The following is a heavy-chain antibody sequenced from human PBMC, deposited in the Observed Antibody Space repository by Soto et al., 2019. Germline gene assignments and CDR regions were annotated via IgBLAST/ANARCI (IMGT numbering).Heavy chain of an antibody. J-gene: IGHJ3*02. V-gene: IGHV1-58*01. CDR1: GFTFTSSA. Sequence: SVKVSCRASGFTFTSSAVQWVRQARGQRLEWIGWIVVGSGNTNYAQKFQERVTITRDMSTSTAYMELSSLRSEDTAVYYCAADLETMIVVPVCAFDIWGQGTMVTVSS. CDR3: AADLETMIVVPVCAFDI. CDR2: IVVGSGNT. D-gene: IGHD3-22*01.